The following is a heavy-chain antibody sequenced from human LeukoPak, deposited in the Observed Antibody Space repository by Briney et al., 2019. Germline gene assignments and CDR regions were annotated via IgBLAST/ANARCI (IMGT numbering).Heavy chain of an antibody. V-gene: IGHV1-18*01. D-gene: IGHD1-26*01. CDR3: GRDPSWSSSATRDAFDI. Sequence: ASVKVSCKASGYTFTSYGISWVRQAPGQGLEWMGWISAYNANTNYAQKLQGRVTMTTDTSTSTTYMELRSLRSDDTAVYYCGRDPSWSSSATRDAFDIWGQGTMVTVSS. CDR2: ISAYNANT. CDR1: GYTFTSYG. J-gene: IGHJ3*02.